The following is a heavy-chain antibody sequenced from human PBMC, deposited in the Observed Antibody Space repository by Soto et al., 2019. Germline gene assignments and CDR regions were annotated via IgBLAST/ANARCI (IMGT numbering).Heavy chain of an antibody. CDR1: GFTFSSYG. CDR2: IWYDGSNK. CDR3: ARVTVGIHGAYDAFDI. J-gene: IGHJ3*02. V-gene: IGHV3-33*01. Sequence: GGSLRLSCAASGFTFSSYGMHWVRQAPGKGLEWVAVIWYDGSNKYYADSVKGRFTISRDNSKNTLYLQMNSLRAEDTAVYYCARVTVGIHGAYDAFDIWGQGTMVTVSS. D-gene: IGHD1-26*01.